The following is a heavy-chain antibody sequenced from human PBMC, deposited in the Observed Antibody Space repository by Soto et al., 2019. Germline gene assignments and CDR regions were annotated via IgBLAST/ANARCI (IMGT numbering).Heavy chain of an antibody. CDR2: VSGSGGNT. CDR1: GFTFSSYS. J-gene: IGHJ4*02. CDR3: AKHYDSSGYTVPYYFDY. Sequence: VSLRLSCAACGFTFSSYSMSWVRQAPGKGLEWVSTVSGSGGNTYYADSVRGRFTISRDNSKNTLYLQMNTLRAEDTALYYCAKHYDSSGYTVPYYFDYWGQGTLVTASS. V-gene: IGHV3-23*01. D-gene: IGHD3-22*01.